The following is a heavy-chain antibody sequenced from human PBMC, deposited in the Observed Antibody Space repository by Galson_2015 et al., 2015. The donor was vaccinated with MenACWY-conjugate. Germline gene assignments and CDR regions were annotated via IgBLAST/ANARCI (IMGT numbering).Heavy chain of an antibody. CDR3: ARHPPGGRGMDV. J-gene: IGHJ6*02. CDR1: GYSFTNYW. Sequence: QSGAEVKKPGESLKISCKGSGYSFTNYWIGWVRQMPGRGLEWMGLIDPHNSNTRYSSSFQGQVTISADESISTAFLQWSSLKASDTAMYYCARHPPGGRGMDVWGRGTTATVSS. V-gene: IGHV5-51*01. CDR2: IDPHNSNT. D-gene: IGHD1-26*01.